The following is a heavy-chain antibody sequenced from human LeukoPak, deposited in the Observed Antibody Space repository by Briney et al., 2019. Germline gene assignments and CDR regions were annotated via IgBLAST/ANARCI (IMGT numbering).Heavy chain of an antibody. CDR2: VSSISRTI. J-gene: IGHJ4*02. D-gene: IGHD2-2*01. CDR1: AFTFSSYS. V-gene: IGHV3-48*01. Sequence: GGSLTLSCPASAFTFSSYSMNWVRQPPGEGLEWVSYVSSISRTIYYADSVKGQFTISRDNAKNSLYLQMNSLRAEDTAVYYCAREGGKKYQLLFRPQVVDYWGQGTLVTVSS. CDR3: AREGGKKYQLLFRPQVVDY.